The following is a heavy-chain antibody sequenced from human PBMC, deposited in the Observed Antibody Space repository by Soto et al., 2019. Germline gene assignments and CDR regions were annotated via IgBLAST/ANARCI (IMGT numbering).Heavy chain of an antibody. J-gene: IGHJ6*02. V-gene: IGHV3-30*18. CDR2: ISYDGSNK. Sequence: LRLSCAASGFTFSSYGMHWVRQAPGKGLEWVAVISYDGSNKYYADSVKGRFTISRDNSKNTLYLQMNSLRAEDTAVYYCAKDLRYGSGSDGMDVWGQGTTVTVSS. D-gene: IGHD3-10*01. CDR1: GFTFSSYG. CDR3: AKDLRYGSGSDGMDV.